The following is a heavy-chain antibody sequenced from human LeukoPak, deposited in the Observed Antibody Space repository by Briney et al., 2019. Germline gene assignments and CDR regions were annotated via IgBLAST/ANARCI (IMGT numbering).Heavy chain of an antibody. D-gene: IGHD2-2*01. V-gene: IGHV4-39*07. CDR3: AILIGYCSSTSCYSAGFYYYYMDV. CDR1: GGSISSSSYY. J-gene: IGHJ6*03. CDR2: IYYSGST. Sequence: SETLSLTCTVSGGSISSSSYYWGWIRQPPGKGLEWIGSIYYSGSTYYNPSLKSRVTISVDTSKNQFSLKLSSVTAADTAVYYCAILIGYCSSTSCYSAGFYYYYMDVWGKGTTVTVSS.